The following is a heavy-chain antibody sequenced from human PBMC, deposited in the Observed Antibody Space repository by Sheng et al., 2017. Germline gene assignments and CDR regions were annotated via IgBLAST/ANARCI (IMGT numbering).Heavy chain of an antibody. J-gene: IGHJ6*03. CDR1: GFTFSSYA. V-gene: IGHV3-30-3*01. CDR2: ISYDGSNK. Sequence: QVQLVESGGGVVQPGRSLRLSCAASGFTFSSYAMHWVRQAPGKGLEWVAVISYDGSNKYYADSVKGRFTISRDNSKNTLYLQMNSLRAEDTAVYYCARRTGYGDYVGYYYYYMDVWGKGTTVTVSS. CDR3: ARRTGYGDYVGYYYYYMDV. D-gene: IGHD4-17*01.